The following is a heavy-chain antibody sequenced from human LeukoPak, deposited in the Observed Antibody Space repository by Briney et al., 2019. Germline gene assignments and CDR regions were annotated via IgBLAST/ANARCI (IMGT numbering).Heavy chain of an antibody. CDR1: GGSISSYY. V-gene: IGHV4-59*01. CDR2: IYYSGST. Sequence: SETLSLTCTVSGGSISSYYWSWIRQPPGKGLEWIGYIYYSGSTNYNPSLKSRVTISVDTSKNQFSLKLSSVTAADTAVYYCAREYSSGWYGFDYWGQGTLVIVSS. D-gene: IGHD6-19*01. J-gene: IGHJ4*02. CDR3: AREYSSGWYGFDY.